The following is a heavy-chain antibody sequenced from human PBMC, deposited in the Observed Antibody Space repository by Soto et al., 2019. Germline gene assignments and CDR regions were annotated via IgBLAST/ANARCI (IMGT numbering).Heavy chain of an antibody. CDR2: ISTSGSVV. V-gene: IGHV3-11*01. Sequence: QVQLVESGGGLVKPGGSLRLSCEASGFNFIDYYFSWIRQTPERGREWVAFISTSGSVVTYADSVKGRFTISRDNVKNLVQLQLSDLTAQDAAIYYCIRETVAPIVGQYPSDGLDVWGQGTTVTVSS. CDR1: GFNFIDYY. J-gene: IGHJ6*01. D-gene: IGHD3-3*02. CDR3: IRETVAPIVGQYPSDGLDV.